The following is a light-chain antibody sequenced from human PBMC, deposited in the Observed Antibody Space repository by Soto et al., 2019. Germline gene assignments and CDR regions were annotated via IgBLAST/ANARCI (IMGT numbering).Light chain of an antibody. V-gene: IGLV1-44*01. CDR1: TSNFGTKS. J-gene: IGLJ2*01. CDR2: NTD. CDR3: ASWDDILHGPL. Sequence: QSVLTQPPSASGTPGQRDTISCSGATSNFGTKSVNWYQHLPGAAPRLLIYNTDQRPSGVLDRFSGSKSGTSASLAISGLQSADEGDYFCASWDDILHGPLFGGGTKLTVL.